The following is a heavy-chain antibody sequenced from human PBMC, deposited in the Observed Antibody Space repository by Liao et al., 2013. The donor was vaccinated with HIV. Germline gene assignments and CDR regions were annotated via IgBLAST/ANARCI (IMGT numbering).Heavy chain of an antibody. CDR2: IYTSGNT. CDR3: ARANPQRGSRFVASSXATERRXLSAPPTDRSSFPFQ. J-gene: IGHJ1*01. CDR1: GGSISGYY. D-gene: IGHD1-1*01. V-gene: IGHV4-4*07. Sequence: QVQLQESGPGLVKPSETLSLTCTVSGGSISGYYWNWIRQPAGKGLEWIGRIYTSGNTNYNPSLKSRVTMSVDKSKNQFSLKLSSVSAADTAVYYCARANPQRGSRFVASSXATERRXLSAPPTDRSSFPFQ.